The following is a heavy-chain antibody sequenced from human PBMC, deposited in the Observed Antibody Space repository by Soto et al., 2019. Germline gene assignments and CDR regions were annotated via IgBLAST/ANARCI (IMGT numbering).Heavy chain of an antibody. CDR2: IYYSGST. J-gene: IGHJ6*03. CDR1: GGSISSGGYY. D-gene: IGHD2-8*01. CDR3: ARLTLSYSYMDV. V-gene: IGHV4-31*03. Sequence: PSETLSLTCTVSGGSISSGGYYWSWIRQHSGKGLECFGYIYYSGSTYYNPSLKSRVTISVDTSKNQFSLKLSSVTAADTAVYYCARLTLSYSYMDVWGKGTTATVSS.